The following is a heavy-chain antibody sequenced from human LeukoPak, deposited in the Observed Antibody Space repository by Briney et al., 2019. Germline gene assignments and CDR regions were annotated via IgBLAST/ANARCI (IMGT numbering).Heavy chain of an antibody. CDR3: ARDRSYDSSGYYFGYYYYYGMDV. J-gene: IGHJ6*02. CDR2: IWYDGSNK. Sequence: GGSLRLSCTAPGFTFSSYAMHWVRQAPGKGLEWVAVIWYDGSNKYYADSVKGRFTISRDNSKNTLYLQMNSLRAEDTAVYYCARDRSYDSSGYYFGYYYYYGMDVWGQGTTVTVSS. V-gene: IGHV3-33*08. D-gene: IGHD3-22*01. CDR1: GFTFSSYA.